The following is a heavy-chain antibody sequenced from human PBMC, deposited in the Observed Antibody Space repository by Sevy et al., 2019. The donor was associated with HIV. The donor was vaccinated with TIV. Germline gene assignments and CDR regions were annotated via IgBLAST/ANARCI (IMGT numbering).Heavy chain of an antibody. CDR3: ARGTSGVPLS. CDR2: INSDGLIE. Sequence: GGSLRLSCAASGFTFRNDWMHWVRQVPGKGLMWVSRINSDGLIETYADSVKGRFIISRDNAKTTVYLQMNSLRVEDSAVYYCARGTSGVPLSWGRGTLVTVSS. J-gene: IGHJ5*02. D-gene: IGHD2-8*01. V-gene: IGHV3-74*03. CDR1: GFTFRNDW.